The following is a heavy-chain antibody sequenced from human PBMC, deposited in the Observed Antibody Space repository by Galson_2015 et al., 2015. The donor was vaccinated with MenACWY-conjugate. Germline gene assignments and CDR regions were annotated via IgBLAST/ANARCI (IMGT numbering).Heavy chain of an antibody. V-gene: IGHV3-74*01. J-gene: IGHJ4*02. CDR3: ARLGGNYRTTSHFDY. CDR2: INSDGRST. D-gene: IGHD1-26*01. Sequence: VWVSRINSDGRSTSYADPVKGRFTISRDNAKNTLYLQMNSLRAEDTAVYYCARLGGNYRTTSHFDYWGQGTLVTVSS.